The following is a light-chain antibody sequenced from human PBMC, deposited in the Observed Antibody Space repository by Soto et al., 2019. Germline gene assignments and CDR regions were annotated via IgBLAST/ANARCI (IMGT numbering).Light chain of an antibody. CDR2: GHT. Sequence: QSVVTQPPSVSGAPGQRVTIPCTGSSSNIGAGFDVHWYQQLPGTAPKLLIYGHTDRPSGVPDRFSGSRSDTSASLAITGLQPEDEAVYYCQSYDNSLSTWVFGGGTKLTVL. V-gene: IGLV1-40*01. J-gene: IGLJ3*02. CDR3: QSYDNSLSTWV. CDR1: SSNIGAGFD.